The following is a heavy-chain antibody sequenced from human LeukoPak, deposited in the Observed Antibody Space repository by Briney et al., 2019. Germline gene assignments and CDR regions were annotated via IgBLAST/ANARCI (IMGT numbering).Heavy chain of an antibody. V-gene: IGHV3-7*01. CDR3: VRYDFCTGFSFDQ. J-gene: IGHJ4*02. Sequence: GGSLRLSCTVSGFILSSKWMSWGRQAPGKGLEWVANIDQHGNEKYYADSLRGRFTISRDNAKNSVYLVMNSLRAEDTAVYYCVRYDFCTGFSFDQWGQGTLVTVSS. CDR2: IDQHGNEK. CDR1: GFILSSKW. D-gene: IGHD3-3*01.